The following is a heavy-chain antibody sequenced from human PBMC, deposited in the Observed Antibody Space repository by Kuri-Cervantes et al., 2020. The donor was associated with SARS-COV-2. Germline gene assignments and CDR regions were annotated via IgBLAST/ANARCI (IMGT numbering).Heavy chain of an antibody. CDR3: ARISAVPAAKRTYYFDY. Sequence: SETLSLTCAVYGGSFSGYYWSWIRQPPGKGLEWIGEINHSGSTNYNPSLKSRVTISVDTSKNQFSLKLSSVTAADTAVHYCARISAVPAAKRTYYFDYWGQGTLVTVSS. J-gene: IGHJ4*02. CDR2: INHSGST. CDR1: GGSFSGYY. V-gene: IGHV4-34*01. D-gene: IGHD2-2*01.